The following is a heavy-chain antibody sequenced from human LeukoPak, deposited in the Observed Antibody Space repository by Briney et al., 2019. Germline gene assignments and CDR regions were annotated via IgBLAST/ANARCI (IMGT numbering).Heavy chain of an antibody. CDR2: ISSNTKYI. Sequence: PGGSLRLSCAASGFTFSSYSMNWVRQAPGKGLEWVSSISSNTKYIYYADSVKGRFTISRDNAKNSLYLQMNSLKTEDTAVYYCTTDETNIPQLRYSDWLLAGGAFDIWGQGTMVTVSS. J-gene: IGHJ3*02. CDR3: TTDETNIPQLRYSDWLLAGGAFDI. CDR1: GFTFSSYS. V-gene: IGHV3-21*03. D-gene: IGHD3-9*01.